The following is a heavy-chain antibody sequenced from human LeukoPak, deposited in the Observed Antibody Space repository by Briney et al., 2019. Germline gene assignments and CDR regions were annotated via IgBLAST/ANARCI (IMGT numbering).Heavy chain of an antibody. CDR2: IYYSGST. V-gene: IGHV4-59*01. CDR3: ARHRRGYGSGSGDYYYYYMGV. D-gene: IGHD3-10*01. Sequence: SETLSLTCTVSGGSISSYYWSWIRQPPGKGLEWIGYIYYSGSTNYNPSLKSRVTISVGTSKNQFSLKLSSVTAADTAVYYCARHRRGYGSGSGDYYYYYMGVWGKGTTVTISS. CDR1: GGSISSYY. J-gene: IGHJ6*03.